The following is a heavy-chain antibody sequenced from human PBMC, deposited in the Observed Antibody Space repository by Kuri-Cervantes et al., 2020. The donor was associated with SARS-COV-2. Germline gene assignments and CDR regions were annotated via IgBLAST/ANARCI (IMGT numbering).Heavy chain of an antibody. CDR2: INPSGGST. D-gene: IGHD4-17*01. V-gene: IGHV1-46*01. CDR3: TRTPTVTTYYFDY. CDR1: GYTFTSYY. Sequence: ASVKVSCKASGYTFTSYYMHWVRQAPGQGLEWMGIINPSGGSTSYAQKFRGRVTMTRDTSTSTVYMELSSLRSEDTAVYYCTRTPTVTTYYFDYWGQGTLVTVSS. J-gene: IGHJ4*02.